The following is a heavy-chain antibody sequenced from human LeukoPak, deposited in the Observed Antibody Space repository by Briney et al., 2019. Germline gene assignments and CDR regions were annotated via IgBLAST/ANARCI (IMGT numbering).Heavy chain of an antibody. J-gene: IGHJ4*02. CDR2: MNPNSGNT. D-gene: IGHD3-22*01. CDR1: GYTFTSYD. V-gene: IGHV1-8*01. Sequence: GASVKVSCKASGYTFTSYDINWVRQATGQGLEWMGWMNPNSGNTGYAQKFQGRVTMTRNTSISTAYMELSSLRSEDTAVYYCARAPYYYDSSGYYYYFDYWAREPWSLSPQ. CDR3: ARAPYYYDSSGYYYYFDY.